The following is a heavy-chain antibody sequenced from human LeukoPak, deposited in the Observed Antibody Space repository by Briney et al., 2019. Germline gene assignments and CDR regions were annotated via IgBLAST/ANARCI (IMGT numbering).Heavy chain of an antibody. CDR3: ASALPPPYYYCMDV. CDR1: GGTFSSYA. Sequence: SVKVSCKASGGTFSSYAISWVRQAPGQGLEWMRGIMPIFGTANYAQKFQGRVTITADESTSTAYMELSSLRSEDTAVYYCASALPPPYYYCMDVWGKGTTVTISS. CDR2: IMPIFGTA. V-gene: IGHV1-69*13. J-gene: IGHJ6*03.